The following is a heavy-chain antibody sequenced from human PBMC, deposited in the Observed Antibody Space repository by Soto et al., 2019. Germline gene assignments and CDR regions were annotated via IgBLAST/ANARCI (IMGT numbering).Heavy chain of an antibody. CDR2: ITISSSYI. V-gene: IGHV3-21*01. Sequence: EVQLVESGGGLVKPGESLRLSCAASGFTFSSYCMNWVRQAPGKGLEWVSSITISSSYIYYADSVKGRFTISRDNAKNSLYLEMNSLRDEDTAVYFCARSGGYYYYYYGMDVWGQGITVTVSS. J-gene: IGHJ6*02. CDR1: GFTFSSYC. CDR3: ARSGGYYYYYYGMDV.